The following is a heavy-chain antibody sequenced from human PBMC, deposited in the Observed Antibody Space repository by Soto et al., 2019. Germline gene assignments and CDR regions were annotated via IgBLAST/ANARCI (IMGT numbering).Heavy chain of an antibody. V-gene: IGHV2-5*02. CDR1: GFSLNTDGVA. Sequence: GXTPVTPTDTLTXSCTFSGFSLNTDGVAVVWIRQPPVKAVEWLGLFYWDDDKRYSTYQESRLSITSETSKSKVMITMTNMETVETGIYYCAYRNGAPSGTGNCLDP. CDR3: AYRNGAPSGTGNCLDP. CDR2: FYWDDDK. J-gene: IGHJ5*02. D-gene: IGHD1-1*01.